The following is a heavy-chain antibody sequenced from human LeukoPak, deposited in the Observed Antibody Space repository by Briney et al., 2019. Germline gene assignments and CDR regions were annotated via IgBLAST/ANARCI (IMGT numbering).Heavy chain of an antibody. CDR2: ISSSGSTI. CDR3: AREGHYYDSSGYWVSPFDY. CDR1: GFTFSSYE. Sequence: GGSLRLSCAASGFTFSSYEMNWVRQAPGKGLEWVSYISSSGSTIYYADSVKGRFTISRDNSKNTLYLQMGSLRAEDMAVYYCAREGHYYDSSGYWVSPFDYWGQGTLVTVSS. D-gene: IGHD3-22*01. V-gene: IGHV3-48*03. J-gene: IGHJ4*02.